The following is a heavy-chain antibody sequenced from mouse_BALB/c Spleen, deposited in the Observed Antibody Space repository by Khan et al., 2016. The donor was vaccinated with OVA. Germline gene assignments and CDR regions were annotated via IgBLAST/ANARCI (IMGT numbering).Heavy chain of an antibody. CDR1: GYTFTEYT. CDR2: INPNNGYT. CDR3: ARGNYGGSSYGYVDY. V-gene: IGHV1-18*01. J-gene: IGHJ2*01. D-gene: IGHD1-1*01. Sequence: VQLKRSGPELVKPGASVKISCKTSGYTFTEYTMHWVKQSHGKSLEWIGSINPNNGYTTYTQKFKGKATLTVDKSSSTAYMALRSLTSEDSAVYYCARGNYGGSSYGYVDYWGQGTTLTVSS.